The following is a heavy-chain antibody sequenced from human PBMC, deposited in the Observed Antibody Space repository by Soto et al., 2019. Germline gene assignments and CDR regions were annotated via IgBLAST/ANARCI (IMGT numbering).Heavy chain of an antibody. V-gene: IGHV4-34*01. CDR2: INHSGGT. J-gene: IGHJ6*03. CDR3: ARVGAARPYYYYYYMDV. CDR1: GGSFSGYY. D-gene: IGHD6-6*01. Sequence: QVQLQQWGAGLLKPSETLSLTCAVYGGSFSGYYWSWIRQPPGKGLEWIGEINHSGGTNYNPSLKSRVTISVDTSKNQFSLKLSSVTAADTAVYYCARVGAARPYYYYYYMDVWGKGTTVTVSS.